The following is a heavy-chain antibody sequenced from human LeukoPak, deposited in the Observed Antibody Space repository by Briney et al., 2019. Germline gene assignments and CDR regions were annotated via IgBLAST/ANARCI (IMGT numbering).Heavy chain of an antibody. CDR1: GGSISGYY. V-gene: IGHV4-59*08. CDR3: VRHEGSSWFF. J-gene: IGHJ4*02. CDR2: VYYSGTT. Sequence: SETLSLTCTVSGGSISGYYWSWIRQPPGKGLEWIGYVYYSGTTDYNPSLNSRVTMSVDMSKNQFSLKLNSVTAADTAVYYCVRHEGSSWFFWGQGILVTVSP. D-gene: IGHD6-13*01.